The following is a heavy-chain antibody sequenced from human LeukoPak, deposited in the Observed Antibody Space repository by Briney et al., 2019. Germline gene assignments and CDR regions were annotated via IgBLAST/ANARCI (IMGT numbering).Heavy chain of an antibody. CDR2: IYYDDSET. Sequence: GESLKISCKGGGYSFTNYWIVWVRQMPGKGLEWMGVIYYDDSETQYSPSFQGQVTISADKSITTAYLQWSSLKASDTAMYYCARLYCTGGSCYPTDYWGQGTLVTVSS. J-gene: IGHJ4*02. CDR1: GYSFTNYW. V-gene: IGHV5-51*01. CDR3: ARLYCTGGSCYPTDY. D-gene: IGHD2-15*01.